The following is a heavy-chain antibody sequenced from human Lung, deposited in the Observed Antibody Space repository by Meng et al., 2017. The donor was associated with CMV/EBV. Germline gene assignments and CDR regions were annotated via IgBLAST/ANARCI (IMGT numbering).Heavy chain of an antibody. CDR1: GFTFDDYG. Sequence: LTXAASGFTFDDYGVSWVRQVPGKGLEWVSGINWNGDSTGYADSVKGRFTISRDNAKNSLYLQMNSLRAEDTALYHCARGGSSSWRQGVFDYWGQGTXVTVSS. V-gene: IGHV3-20*01. D-gene: IGHD6-13*01. CDR2: INWNGDST. J-gene: IGHJ4*02. CDR3: ARGGSSSWRQGVFDY.